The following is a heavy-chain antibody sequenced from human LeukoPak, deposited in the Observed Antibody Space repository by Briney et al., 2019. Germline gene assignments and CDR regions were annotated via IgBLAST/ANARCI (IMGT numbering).Heavy chain of an antibody. CDR3: AKLSGAATVIDY. Sequence: GGSLRLSCAASGITFSSYAMTWVRQAPGKGLEWVSSISSSGGSTYYADSVRGRFTISRDNSKNTLYLQMNSLRAEDTAVYYCAKLSGAATVIDYWGEGTLVTVSS. V-gene: IGHV3-23*01. J-gene: IGHJ4*02. D-gene: IGHD3-10*01. CDR2: ISSSGGST. CDR1: GITFSSYA.